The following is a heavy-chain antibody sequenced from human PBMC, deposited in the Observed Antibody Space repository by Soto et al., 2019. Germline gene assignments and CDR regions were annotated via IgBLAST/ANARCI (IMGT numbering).Heavy chain of an antibody. D-gene: IGHD3-16*02. CDR2: IDSSGST. Sequence: SETLSLTCTVSGDSISNGDYYWSWIRQPPGRGLEWIGYIDSSGSTYYNPSLKSRLTMSVDMSKNQFSLRRTSVTAADTAVYYCASRYLYWGQGLLVTVSS. CDR1: GDSISNGDYY. J-gene: IGHJ4*02. V-gene: IGHV4-30-4*01. CDR3: ASRYLY.